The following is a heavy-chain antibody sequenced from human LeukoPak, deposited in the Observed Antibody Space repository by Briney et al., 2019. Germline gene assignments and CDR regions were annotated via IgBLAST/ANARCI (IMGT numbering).Heavy chain of an antibody. CDR2: IYYSGST. CDR1: GGSISSSSYY. V-gene: IGHV4-39*01. CDR3: ARQGTTPIHGMDV. D-gene: IGHD1-26*01. Sequence: NPSETLSLTCTVSGGSISSSSYYWGWIRQPPGKGLEWIGSIYYSGSTYYNPSLKSRVTISVDTSENQFSLKLSSVTAADTAVYYCARQGTTPIHGMDVWGQGTTVTVSS. J-gene: IGHJ6*02.